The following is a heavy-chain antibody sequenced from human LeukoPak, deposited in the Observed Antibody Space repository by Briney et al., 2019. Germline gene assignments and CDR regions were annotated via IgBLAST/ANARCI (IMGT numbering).Heavy chain of an antibody. J-gene: IGHJ5*02. CDR2: IYSGGST. CDR3: ARGIASSIPCWFDP. V-gene: IGHV3-53*01. Sequence: GGSLRLSCAASGFTVSSNYMSWDRQAPGKGLEWVSVIYSGGSTYYADSVKGRFTISRDNSKNTLYLQMNTLRSEDTAVYYCARGIASSIPCWFDPWGQGTLVTVSS. D-gene: IGHD2-2*02. CDR1: GFTVSSNY.